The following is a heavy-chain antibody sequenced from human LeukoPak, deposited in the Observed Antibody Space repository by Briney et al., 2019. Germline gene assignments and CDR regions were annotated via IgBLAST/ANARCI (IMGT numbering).Heavy chain of an antibody. Sequence: SETLSLTCTVSGGSISSSSYYWGWIRQPPGKGLEWIGSIYYSGSTYYNPSLKSRVTISVDTSKNQFSLKLSSVTAADTAVYYCARDVSNYDFWSGYSDYWGQGTLVTVSS. CDR3: ARDVSNYDFWSGYSDY. J-gene: IGHJ4*02. V-gene: IGHV4-39*07. CDR1: GGSISSSSYY. CDR2: IYYSGST. D-gene: IGHD3-3*01.